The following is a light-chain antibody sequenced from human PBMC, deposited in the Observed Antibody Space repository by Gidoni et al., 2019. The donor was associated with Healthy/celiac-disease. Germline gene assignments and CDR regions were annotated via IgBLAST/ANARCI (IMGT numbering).Light chain of an antibody. J-gene: IGLJ1*01. CDR3: AAWDDSLNGYV. Sequence: QSVLTQPPSASGTPGQWVTISCSGSSSNIGSNTVNWYQQLPGTAPKLLIYSNNQRPSGVPDRFSGSKSGTSAALAFSGLQSEDEADYYCAAWDDSLNGYVFGTGTKVTVL. V-gene: IGLV1-44*01. CDR1: SSNIGSNT. CDR2: SNN.